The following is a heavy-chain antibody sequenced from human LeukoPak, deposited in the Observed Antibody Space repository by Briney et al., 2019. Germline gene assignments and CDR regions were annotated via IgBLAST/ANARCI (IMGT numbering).Heavy chain of an antibody. D-gene: IGHD1-26*01. V-gene: IGHV3-48*04. CDR3: ARDRGGSYSAIDY. J-gene: IGHJ4*02. Sequence: GGSLRLSCAASGFTFSSYSMNWVRQAPGKGLEWVSFISSSSSTIYYADSVKGRFIISRDNAKNSLYLQMNSLRAEVTAVYYCARDRGGSYSAIDYWGQGTLVTVSS. CDR2: ISSSSSTI. CDR1: GFTFSSYS.